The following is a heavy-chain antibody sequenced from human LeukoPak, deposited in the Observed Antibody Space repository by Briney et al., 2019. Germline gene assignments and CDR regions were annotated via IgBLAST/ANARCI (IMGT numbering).Heavy chain of an antibody. J-gene: IGHJ4*02. CDR1: GFTFSNYA. D-gene: IGHD4-23*01. V-gene: IGHV3-30-3*02. CDR3: AKNTKPTLVTSDF. CDR2: ILSDGNNK. Sequence: GGSLRLSCAASGFTFSNYAMHWVRQAPGKGLDWVAVILSDGNNKYYADSVKGRFTISRDNSKNTLYLQMNSLRAEDTAVYYCAKNTKPTLVTSDFWCQGTLVTVSS.